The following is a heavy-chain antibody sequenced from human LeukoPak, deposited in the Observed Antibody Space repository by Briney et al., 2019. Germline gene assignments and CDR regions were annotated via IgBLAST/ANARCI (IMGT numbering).Heavy chain of an antibody. V-gene: IGHV3-72*01. CDR2: TRNKANSYTT. J-gene: IGHJ4*02. Sequence: GGSLRLSCAASGFTFSDCYMDWVRQAPGKGLEWVGRTRNKANSYTTKYAASVKGRFTISRDDSKNSLYLQMNSLKTEDTAVYYCTRAYDVAIREIGFWGRGTLVTVSS. CDR1: GFTFSDCY. D-gene: IGHD2-21*01. CDR3: TRAYDVAIREIGF.